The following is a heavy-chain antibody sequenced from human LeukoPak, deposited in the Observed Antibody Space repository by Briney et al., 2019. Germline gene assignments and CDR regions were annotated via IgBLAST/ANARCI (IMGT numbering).Heavy chain of an antibody. Sequence: SENLSFTCTVSGGSISSSSYYWGWIRQPPGKGLEWIGSIYYSGSTYYNPSLKSRVTISVDTSKNQFSLKLSSVTAADTAVYYCARLGLQVTIFGEGDFDYWGQGTLVTVSS. V-gene: IGHV4-39*01. CDR3: ARLGLQVTIFGEGDFDY. CDR2: IYYSGST. D-gene: IGHD3-9*01. J-gene: IGHJ4*02. CDR1: GGSISSSSYY.